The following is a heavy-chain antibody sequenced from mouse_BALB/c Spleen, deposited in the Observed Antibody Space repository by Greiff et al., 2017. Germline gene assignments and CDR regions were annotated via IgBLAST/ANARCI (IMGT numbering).Heavy chain of an antibody. CDR1: GYTFTSYT. J-gene: IGHJ4*01. CDR2: INPSSGYT. V-gene: IGHV1-4*01. D-gene: IGHD1-1*01. CDR3: ARDSDYYGSSYAMDY. Sequence: VQLQQSGAELARPGASVKMSCKASGYTFTSYTMHWVTQRPGQGLEWIGYINPSSGYTNYNQKFKDKATLTADKSSSTAYMQLSSLTSEDSAVYYCARDSDYYGSSYAMDYWGQGTSVTVSS.